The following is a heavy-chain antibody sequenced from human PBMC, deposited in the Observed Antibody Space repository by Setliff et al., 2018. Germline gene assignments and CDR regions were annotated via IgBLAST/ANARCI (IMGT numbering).Heavy chain of an antibody. Sequence: GGSLRLSCVASGLPFSNSNMNWVRQAPGEGLEWVSSISSISNYIYYADSVKGRFTISRDNAKNSLFLQMNSVRAEDTAVYYCARSINGYQQRYDFWGQGALVTVSS. V-gene: IGHV3-21*01. CDR2: ISSISNYI. CDR3: ARSINGYQQRYDF. CDR1: GLPFSNSN. J-gene: IGHJ4*02. D-gene: IGHD3-16*01.